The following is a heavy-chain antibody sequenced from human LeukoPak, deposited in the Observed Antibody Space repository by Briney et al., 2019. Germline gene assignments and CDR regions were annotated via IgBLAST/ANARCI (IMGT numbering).Heavy chain of an antibody. Sequence: NPSEILSLTCTVSGGSISGYYWSWIRQPPGKGLHWIGYIYYTGSTKYNPSLKSRVSISVDTSKNQVSLKLSSVTAADTAMYYCTRQKDHGDSEYWGQGTLVTVSS. CDR2: IYYTGST. V-gene: IGHV4-59*08. CDR3: TRQKDHGDSEY. J-gene: IGHJ4*02. CDR1: GGSISGYY. D-gene: IGHD4-17*01.